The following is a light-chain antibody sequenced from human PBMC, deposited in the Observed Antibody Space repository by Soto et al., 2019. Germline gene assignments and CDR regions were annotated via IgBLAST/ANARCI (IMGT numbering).Light chain of an antibody. CDR3: QTWGTGIVI. CDR1: SGHSNYA. CDR2: LNRDGSH. Sequence: QPVLTQSPSASASLGALVKLTCTLSSGHSNYAIAWHQQQPEKGPRYLMKLNRDGSHSKGDGIPNRFSGSSSGAERYLTISSLQSEDEADYYCQTWGTGIVIFGGGTQLTVL. V-gene: IGLV4-69*01. J-gene: IGLJ2*01.